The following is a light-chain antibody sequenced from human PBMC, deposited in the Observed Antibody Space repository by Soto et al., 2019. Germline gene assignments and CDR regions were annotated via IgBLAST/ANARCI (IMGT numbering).Light chain of an antibody. CDR2: EVN. Sequence: QSALTQPASVSGSPGQSITFSCTGTSSDVGGYNVVSWYQQHPGRAPKLIISEVNKRHSGISDRFSGSKSGSTASLTISGLQAEDEADYYCSSYAGTTTHTVFGGGTQLTVL. V-gene: IGLV2-23*02. CDR3: SSYAGTTTHTV. J-gene: IGLJ7*01. CDR1: SSDVGGYNV.